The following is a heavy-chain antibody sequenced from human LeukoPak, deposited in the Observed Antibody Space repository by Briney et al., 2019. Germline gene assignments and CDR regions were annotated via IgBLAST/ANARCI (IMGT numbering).Heavy chain of an antibody. Sequence: PGTSLRLSCAASGFPFSASAMTWVRQAPGKGLEWVSHILSSGTTYYADSMRGRFTISRDNSKNTLYLLMTSLRADDTAVYYRATVKYDYGDPVGWFDPWGQGTLVTVSS. CDR1: GFPFSASA. J-gene: IGHJ5*02. CDR3: ATVKYDYGDPVGWFDP. CDR2: ILSSGTT. V-gene: IGHV3-23*01. D-gene: IGHD4-17*01.